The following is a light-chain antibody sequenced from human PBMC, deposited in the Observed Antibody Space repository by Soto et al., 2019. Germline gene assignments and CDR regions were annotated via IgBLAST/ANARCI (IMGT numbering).Light chain of an antibody. J-gene: IGKJ5*01. CDR1: QSVNRW. V-gene: IGKV1-5*01. CDR2: DTS. Sequence: DIQMTQSPSTLSASVGDRVTITCRASQSVNRWLAWYQQKPGKAPKLLIYDTSTRATGIPARFSGSGSGTEFTLTISSLQSEDFAVYYCQQYSNWPPITFGQGTRLEIK. CDR3: QQYSNWPPIT.